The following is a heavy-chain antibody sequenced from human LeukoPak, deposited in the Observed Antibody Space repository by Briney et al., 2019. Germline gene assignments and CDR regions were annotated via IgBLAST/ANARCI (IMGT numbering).Heavy chain of an antibody. CDR2: ISGYSGNR. CDR3: ARDGRYNLYYADY. V-gene: IGHV1-18*01. J-gene: IGHJ4*02. D-gene: IGHD1-20*01. Sequence: ASVTVSCKASGYTFTTYGISWVRQAPGQGLEWMGWISGYSGNRNNAQKLQGRVTMTTDTSTSTAYMELRSLRSDDTAVYYCARDGRYNLYYADYWGQGTLDTLPS. CDR1: GYTFTTYG.